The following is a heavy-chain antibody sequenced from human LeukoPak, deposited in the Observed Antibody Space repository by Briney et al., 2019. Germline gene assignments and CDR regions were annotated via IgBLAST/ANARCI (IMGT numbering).Heavy chain of an antibody. J-gene: IGHJ4*02. Sequence: GGSLRLSCAASGFVFHNYAMTWVRQAPGKGLEWVSFITGTGNNAYYADSVRGRFTISRDNSKNTLFLQMDSLGADDTAIYYCAKDGCNWIPLEDWGRGTLVTVSS. CDR1: GFVFHNYA. CDR3: AKDGCNWIPLED. V-gene: IGHV3-23*01. CDR2: ITGTGNNA. D-gene: IGHD2/OR15-2a*01.